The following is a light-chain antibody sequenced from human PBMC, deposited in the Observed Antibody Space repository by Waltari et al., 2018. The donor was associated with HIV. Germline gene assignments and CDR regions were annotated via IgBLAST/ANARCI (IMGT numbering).Light chain of an antibody. V-gene: IGKV3-11*01. Sequence: DIVLTQSPATLSLSPGERATLSCRASQSVRSYLAWYEQKPGQAPRLLIYDASNRATGIPARFSGSGSGTDFTLTISSLEPEDSAVYYCQQRSNWPPFTFGPGTKVDIK. CDR1: QSVRSY. J-gene: IGKJ3*01. CDR2: DAS. CDR3: QQRSNWPPFT.